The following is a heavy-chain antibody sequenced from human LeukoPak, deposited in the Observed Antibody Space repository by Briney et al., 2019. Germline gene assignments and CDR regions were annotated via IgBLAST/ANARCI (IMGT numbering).Heavy chain of an antibody. CDR2: INAGNGNT. CDR1: GHTFTTYA. J-gene: IGHJ4*02. Sequence: ASVTVSCKASGHTFTTYAMHWVRQAPGQRLEWMGWINAGNGNTKYSQKFQARVTITRDTSASTAYMELSSLRSEDTAVYYCARDPIGSRWPYYFDYWGQGTLVTVSS. V-gene: IGHV1-3*01. D-gene: IGHD6-13*01. CDR3: ARDPIGSRWPYYFDY.